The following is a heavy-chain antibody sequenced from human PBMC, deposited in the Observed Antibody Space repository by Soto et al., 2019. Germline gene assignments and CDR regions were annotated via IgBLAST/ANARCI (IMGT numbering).Heavy chain of an antibody. J-gene: IGHJ4*02. CDR3: ARGRRDFWAPFDY. CDR1: GFNISSYY. CDR2: IYYSGST. D-gene: IGHD3-3*01. V-gene: IGHV4-59*01. Sequence: SETLSLTSTVSGFNISSYYWSWIRQPPGKGLEWIGYIYYSGSTNYNPSLKSRVTISVDTSKNQFSLKLSSVTAANTAVYYCARGRRDFWAPFDYWGQGTLVTVSS.